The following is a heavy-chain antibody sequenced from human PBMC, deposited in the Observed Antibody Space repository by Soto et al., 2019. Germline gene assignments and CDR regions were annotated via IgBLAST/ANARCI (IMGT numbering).Heavy chain of an antibody. Sequence: QVQLVESGGGVVQPGRSLRLSCAASGFTFSSYGMHWFRQAPGKGLEWVAVIWYDGSNKYYADSVKGRFTISRDNSKNTLYLQMNSLRAEDTAVYYCARVISGIAAADIDYWGQGTLVTVSS. CDR1: GFTFSSYG. CDR3: ARVISGIAAADIDY. D-gene: IGHD6-13*01. J-gene: IGHJ4*02. CDR2: IWYDGSNK. V-gene: IGHV3-33*01.